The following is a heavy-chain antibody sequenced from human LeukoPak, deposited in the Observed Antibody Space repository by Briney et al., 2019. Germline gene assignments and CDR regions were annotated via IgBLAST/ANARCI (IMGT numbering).Heavy chain of an antibody. CDR3: ARDMCSGGSCYSQEPELRFDP. CDR1: GVSITHY. D-gene: IGHD2-15*01. V-gene: IGHV4-34*01. CDR2: INHSGST. Sequence: SETLSLTCTVSGVSITHYWGWIRQPPGKGLEWIGEINHSGSTNYNPSLKSRVTISVDTSKNQFSLKLSSVTAADTAVYYCARDMCSGGSCYSQEPELRFDPWGQGTLVTVSS. J-gene: IGHJ5*02.